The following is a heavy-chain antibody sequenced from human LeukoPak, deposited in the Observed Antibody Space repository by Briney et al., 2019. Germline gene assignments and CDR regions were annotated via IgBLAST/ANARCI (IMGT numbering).Heavy chain of an antibody. J-gene: IGHJ2*01. Sequence: SQTLSLTCALSGDIVSSNSVAWNWIRQSPSRGLEWLGRTYYRSKWYNDYAESMKSRITINPDTSKNQFSLQLNSVTPEDTAVYYCARWLGGDKWYFDLWGRGTLVTVSS. CDR3: ARWLGGDKWYFDL. CDR2: TYYRSKWYN. CDR1: GDIVSSNSVA. V-gene: IGHV6-1*01. D-gene: IGHD6-19*01.